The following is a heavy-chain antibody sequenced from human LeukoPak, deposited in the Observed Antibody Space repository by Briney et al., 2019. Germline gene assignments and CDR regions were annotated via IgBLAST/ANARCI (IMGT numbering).Heavy chain of an antibody. J-gene: IGHJ4*02. CDR1: GYTFTGYN. CDR2: INPNSSGT. D-gene: IGHD1-26*01. Sequence: ASVKVSRKASGYTFTGYNMHWMRHAHGPGLEWMGWINPNSSGTNYAQKFQGRVTMTRDTSISTAYMELSRLRSDDTAVYYCARVVTLNYFDYWGQGTLVTVSS. CDR3: ARVVTLNYFDY. V-gene: IGHV1-2*02.